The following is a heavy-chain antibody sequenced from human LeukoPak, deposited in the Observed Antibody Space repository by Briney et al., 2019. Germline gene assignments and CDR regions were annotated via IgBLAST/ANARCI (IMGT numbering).Heavy chain of an antibody. CDR2: ISGSGGST. CDR3: ATDYYGSGSYFFRYYFDY. V-gene: IGHV3-23*01. J-gene: IGHJ4*02. D-gene: IGHD3-10*01. CDR1: GFTFTNHW. Sequence: GGSLRLSCAASGFTFTNHWMSWVRQAPGKGLEWVSAISGSGGSTYYADSVKGRFTISRDNSKNTLYLQMNSLRAEDTAVYYCATDYYGSGSYFFRYYFDYRGQGTLVTVSS.